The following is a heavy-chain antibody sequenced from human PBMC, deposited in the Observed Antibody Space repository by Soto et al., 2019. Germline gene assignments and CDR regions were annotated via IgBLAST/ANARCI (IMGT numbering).Heavy chain of an antibody. CDR1: GFTFSSYV. Sequence: HPGGSLRLSCAASGFTFSSYVMSWVRQAPGKGLEWVSGVSGSGDYTYYADSVKGRFTISRDNSKHTLSLQMNSLRAEDTAVYYCARGSIWGQGTLVTVSS. CDR3: ARGSI. V-gene: IGHV3-23*01. D-gene: IGHD2-21*01. J-gene: IGHJ4*02. CDR2: VSGSGDYT.